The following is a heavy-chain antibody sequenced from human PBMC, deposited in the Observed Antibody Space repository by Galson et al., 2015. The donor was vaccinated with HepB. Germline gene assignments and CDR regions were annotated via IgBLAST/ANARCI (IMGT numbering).Heavy chain of an antibody. J-gene: IGHJ4*02. Sequence: PALVKPTQTLTLTCTFSGLSLSITGVGVGWIRQPPGKALEWLALLYWNDDTRYSPSLKSRLTIRKNTSKNEVVLTMTNMDPKETATYYCAHRERGAFDYWGQGALVTVSS. CDR2: LYWNDDT. D-gene: IGHD1-1*01. CDR1: GLSLSITGVG. CDR3: AHRERGAFDY. V-gene: IGHV2-5*01.